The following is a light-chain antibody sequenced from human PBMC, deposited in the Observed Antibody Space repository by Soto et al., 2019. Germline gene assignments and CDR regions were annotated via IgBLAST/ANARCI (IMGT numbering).Light chain of an antibody. CDR1: QTVSSNY. Sequence: IILTQSPDTLYFPPTERETLSCRVSQTVSSNYLAWCQQRPGQAPRLLIYGASTRAAGIPDRFSGSGSGTDFTLTITRLEPKDSAVYFCQQYTGPPTTFGQGTRLEIK. J-gene: IGKJ5*01. CDR2: GAS. CDR3: QQYTGPPTT. V-gene: IGKV3-20*01.